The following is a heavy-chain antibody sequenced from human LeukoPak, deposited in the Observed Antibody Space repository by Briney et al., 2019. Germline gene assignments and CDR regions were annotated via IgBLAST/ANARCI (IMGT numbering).Heavy chain of an antibody. V-gene: IGHV3-21*01. CDR2: ISSSSSYI. D-gene: IGHD3-10*01. CDR1: GFTLSGHS. Sequence: GGSLRLSCVVSGFTLSGHSINWVRQAPGKGLEWVSSISSSSSYIYYTDSVKGRFTISRDNAKNSVSLQMNSLRAEDTAVYYCASGSYGSGFYYFYYMDVWGKGTTVTVSS. J-gene: IGHJ6*03. CDR3: ASGSYGSGFYYFYYMDV.